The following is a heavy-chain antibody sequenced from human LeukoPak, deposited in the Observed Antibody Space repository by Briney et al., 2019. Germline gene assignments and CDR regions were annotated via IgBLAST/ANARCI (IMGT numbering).Heavy chain of an antibody. CDR2: IKHSGST. Sequence: SETLSLTCAVYGGSFSGYYWSWIRQPPGKGLEWIGEIKHSGSTNYNPSLKGRVTISVDTSKNQFSLKLSSVTDADTAVYYCARGGLGYCSSTSCYRRVYGMDVWGQGTTVTVSS. J-gene: IGHJ6*02. CDR3: ARGGLGYCSSTSCYRRVYGMDV. V-gene: IGHV4-34*01. D-gene: IGHD2-2*02. CDR1: GGSFSGYY.